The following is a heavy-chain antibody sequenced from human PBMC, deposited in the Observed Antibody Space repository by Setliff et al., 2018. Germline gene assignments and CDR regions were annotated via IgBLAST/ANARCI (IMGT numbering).Heavy chain of an antibody. Sequence: NPSETLSLTCTVSDDSISSRHYYWSWIRQPAGKGLEWLGQIYTSWSTNYNPSLKGRATLSIDASKRQFSLKLTSVTAADTAVYYCARGGRDSYGRGHAFDMWGQGTMVTVSS. CDR2: IYTSWST. D-gene: IGHD5-18*01. V-gene: IGHV4-61*09. CDR3: ARGGRDSYGRGHAFDM. J-gene: IGHJ3*02. CDR1: DDSISSRHYY.